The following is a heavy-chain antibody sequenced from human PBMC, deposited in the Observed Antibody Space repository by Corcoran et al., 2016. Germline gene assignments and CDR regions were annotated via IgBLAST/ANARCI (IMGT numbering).Heavy chain of an antibody. CDR3: ARAAGFLEWNYYYGMDV. CDR1: GFTFSSYS. Sequence: EVQLVESGGGLVQPGGSLRLSCAASGFTFSSYSMNWVRQAPGKGLEWVSYISSSSSTIYYADSVKGRFTISRDNAKNSLYLQMNSLRDEETAVYYWARAAGFLEWNYYYGMDVWGQGTTVTGSS. J-gene: IGHJ6*02. CDR2: ISSSSSTI. D-gene: IGHD3-3*01. V-gene: IGHV3-48*02.